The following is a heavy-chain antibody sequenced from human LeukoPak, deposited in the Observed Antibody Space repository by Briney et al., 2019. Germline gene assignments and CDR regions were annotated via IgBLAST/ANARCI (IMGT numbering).Heavy chain of an antibody. J-gene: IGHJ5*02. CDR1: GFTFSNYW. Sequence: PGGSLRLSCAASGFTFSNYWMHWVRQAPGKGLVWVSRINSNGSSTSYADSVKGRFTISRDNAKNTLYLQMNRLRAEDTAVYYCARGWGYSSSSGSPSMFDPWGQGTLVTVSS. D-gene: IGHD6-6*01. V-gene: IGHV3-74*01. CDR3: ARGWGYSSSSGSPSMFDP. CDR2: INSNGSST.